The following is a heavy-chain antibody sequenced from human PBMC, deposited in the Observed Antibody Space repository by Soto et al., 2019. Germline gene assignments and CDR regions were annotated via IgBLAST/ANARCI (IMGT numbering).Heavy chain of an antibody. CDR3: ARQYCSGGSCYDDY. Sequence: QVQLVESGGGVVQPGRSLRLSCAASGFTFSSYAMHWVRQAPGKGLEWVAVISYDGSNKYYADSVKGRFTISRDNSKNTLYLQMNSLRAEDTAVYYCARQYCSGGSCYDDYWGQGTLVTVSS. V-gene: IGHV3-30-3*01. D-gene: IGHD2-15*01. J-gene: IGHJ4*02. CDR2: ISYDGSNK. CDR1: GFTFSSYA.